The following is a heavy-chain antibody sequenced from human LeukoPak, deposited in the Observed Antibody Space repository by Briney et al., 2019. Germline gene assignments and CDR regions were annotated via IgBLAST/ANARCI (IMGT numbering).Heavy chain of an antibody. V-gene: IGHV3-23*01. Sequence: GGSLRLSCAASGFTFSSYAVSWVRQAPGKGLEWVSAISGSGGSTYYADSVKGRFTISRDNSKNTLYLQMNSLRAEDTAVYSCAKEVGARYYFDYWGQGTLVTVSS. CDR1: GFTFSSYA. J-gene: IGHJ4*02. CDR3: AKEVGARYYFDY. CDR2: ISGSGGST. D-gene: IGHD1-26*01.